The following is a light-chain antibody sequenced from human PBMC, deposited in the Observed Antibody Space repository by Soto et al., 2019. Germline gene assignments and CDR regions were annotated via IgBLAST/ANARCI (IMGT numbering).Light chain of an antibody. CDR1: SSDVGGYNY. CDR3: NSYTSSSTLV. Sequence: QSVLTQSASVSGAPGQSITISCTGTSSDVGGYNYVSWNHHHPGKAPKLRIYDVSNRPSGVSNRVSGSKFSNTASLTISGLQADDEAYYYCNSYTSSSTLVFGGGTKVTVL. J-gene: IGLJ2*01. CDR2: DVS. V-gene: IGLV2-14*03.